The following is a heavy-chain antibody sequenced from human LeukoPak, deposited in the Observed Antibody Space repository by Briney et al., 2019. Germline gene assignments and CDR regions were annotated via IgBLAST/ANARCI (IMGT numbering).Heavy chain of an antibody. J-gene: IGHJ4*02. D-gene: IGHD5-18*01. CDR3: ARERVRGYGYGYLDY. CDR1: GFTFSSYA. CDR2: ISYDGSNK. V-gene: IGHV3-30*04. Sequence: PGRSLRLSCAASGFTFSSYAMHWVRQAPGKGLEWVAVISYDGSNKYYADSVKGRFTISRDNSKNTLYLQMNSLRAEDTAVYYCARERVRGYGYGYLDYWGQGTLVTVSS.